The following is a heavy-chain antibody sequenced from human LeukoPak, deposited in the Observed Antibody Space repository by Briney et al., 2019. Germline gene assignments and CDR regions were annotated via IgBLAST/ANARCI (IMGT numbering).Heavy chain of an antibody. CDR1: GGSISSYY. CDR2: IYYSGST. CDR3: AGGGDSGGYYYPMFDY. Sequence: SETLSLTCTVSGGSISSYYWSWIRQPPGKELEWIGYIYYSGSTNYNPSLKSRVTISVDTSKNQFSLKLNSVTAADTAVYYCAGGGDSGGYYYPMFDYWGQGTLVTVSS. D-gene: IGHD3-22*01. J-gene: IGHJ4*02. V-gene: IGHV4-59*01.